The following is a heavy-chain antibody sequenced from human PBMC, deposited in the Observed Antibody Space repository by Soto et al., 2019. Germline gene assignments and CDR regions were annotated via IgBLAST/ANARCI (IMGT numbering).Heavy chain of an antibody. Sequence: QVQMQESGPGLVKPSQTLYLTCSVSGGAIIDSGSFYWNWIRQHPGKGLEWIGYIYYSGSTYYNRSIKSRATISLDTSKNQFSLKLTSVTAADTASYYCARGEVVASNWFDPVGQGTLVTVSS. CDR1: GGAIIDSGSFY. CDR3: ARGEVVASNWFDP. D-gene: IGHD2-15*01. V-gene: IGHV4-31*03. CDR2: IYYSGST. J-gene: IGHJ5*02.